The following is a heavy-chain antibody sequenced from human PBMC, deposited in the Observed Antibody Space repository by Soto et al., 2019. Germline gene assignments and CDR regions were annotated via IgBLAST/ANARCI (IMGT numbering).Heavy chain of an antibody. V-gene: IGHV3-30*18. D-gene: IGHD3-10*01. CDR2: ISYDGSNK. Sequence: ESGGGVVQPGRSLRLSCAASGFTVSSYGMHWVRQAPGKGLEWVAVISYDGSNKYYADSVKGRFTISRDNSKNTLYLQMNSLRAEDTAVYYCAKGGYYGSGSYFDLWGRGTLVTVSS. J-gene: IGHJ2*01. CDR1: GFTVSSYG. CDR3: AKGGYYGSGSYFDL.